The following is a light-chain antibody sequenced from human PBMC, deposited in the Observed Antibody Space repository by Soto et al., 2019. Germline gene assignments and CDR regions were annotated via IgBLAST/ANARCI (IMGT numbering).Light chain of an antibody. V-gene: IGKV3-20*01. CDR3: QHYGRSPL. CDR1: QTVSSAY. CDR2: GAS. Sequence: ELALTQSPGTLSLSPGDSATLSGRASQTVSSAYLAWYQLQPGQAPRLLIYGASSRATGLPDRFSGSGSGTDFTLTISRLEPEDFAVYYCQHYGRSPLFGGGTKVDIK. J-gene: IGKJ4*01.